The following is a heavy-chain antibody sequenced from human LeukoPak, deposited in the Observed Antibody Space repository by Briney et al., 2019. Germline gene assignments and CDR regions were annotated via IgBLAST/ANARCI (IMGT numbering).Heavy chain of an antibody. Sequence: PGGSLRLSCAASGSTFSSYWMSWVRQAPGKGLEWVSAISGSGGSTYYADSVKGRFTISRDNSKNTLYLQMNSLRAEDTAVYYCAKAGYCSGGSCYYYGMDVWGQGTTVTVSS. CDR1: GSTFSSYW. CDR3: AKAGYCSGGSCYYYGMDV. V-gene: IGHV3-23*01. J-gene: IGHJ6*02. CDR2: ISGSGGST. D-gene: IGHD2-15*01.